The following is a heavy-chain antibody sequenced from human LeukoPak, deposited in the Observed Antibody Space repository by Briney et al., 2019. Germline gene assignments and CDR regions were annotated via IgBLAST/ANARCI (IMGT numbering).Heavy chain of an antibody. CDR2: ISAYNGNT. D-gene: IGHD3-3*01. CDR3: ARGGEPSYDFWSGPTPYYFDY. V-gene: IGHV1-18*01. Sequence: GASVKVSCKASGYTFTSYGISWVRQAPGQGLEWMGWISAYNGNTNYAQKLQGRVTMTTDTSTSTAYMELRSLRSDDTAVYCCARGGEPSYDFWSGPTPYYFDYWGQGTLVTVSS. J-gene: IGHJ4*02. CDR1: GYTFTSYG.